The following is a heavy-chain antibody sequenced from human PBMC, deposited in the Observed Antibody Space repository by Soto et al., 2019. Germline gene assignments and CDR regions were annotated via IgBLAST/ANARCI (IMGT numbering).Heavy chain of an antibody. Sequence: TGGSLRLSCAASGFTFSSYAMHWVRQAPGKGLEWVAVISYDGSNKYYADSVKGRFTISRDNSKNTLYLQMNSLRAEDTAVYYCARDVLGYCSGGSCQDYYYYYGMDVWGQGTTVTVSS. D-gene: IGHD2-15*01. CDR1: GFTFSSYA. V-gene: IGHV3-30-3*01. CDR2: ISYDGSNK. CDR3: ARDVLGYCSGGSCQDYYYYYGMDV. J-gene: IGHJ6*02.